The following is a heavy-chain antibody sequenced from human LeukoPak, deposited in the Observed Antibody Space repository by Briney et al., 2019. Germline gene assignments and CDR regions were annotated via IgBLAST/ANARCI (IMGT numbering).Heavy chain of an antibody. CDR1: GFTFTSSA. CDR3: AVSGDFWSGYYSDAFDI. J-gene: IGHJ3*02. Sequence: ASVKVSCKASGFTFTSSAMQWARQARGQRLEWIGWIVVGSGNTNYAQKFQERVTITRDMSTSTAYMELSSLRSEDTAVYYCAVSGDFWSGYYSDAFDIWGQGTMVTVSS. D-gene: IGHD3-3*01. V-gene: IGHV1-58*02. CDR2: IVVGSGNT.